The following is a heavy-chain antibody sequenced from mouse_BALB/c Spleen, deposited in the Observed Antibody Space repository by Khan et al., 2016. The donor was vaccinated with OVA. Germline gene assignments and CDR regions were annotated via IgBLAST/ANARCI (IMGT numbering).Heavy chain of an antibody. D-gene: IGHD1-1*01. Sequence: QLEESGPGLVKPSQSLSLTCTVTGYSITSDYAWNWIRQFPGNKLEWMGYISYSGSTSYNPSLKSRISITRDTSKNQFFLQLNSVTTEDTATYYCARDYGSSYYYVDYWGQGTTLTVSS. CDR1: GYSITSDYA. CDR2: ISYSGST. V-gene: IGHV3-2*02. J-gene: IGHJ2*01. CDR3: ARDYGSSYYYVDY.